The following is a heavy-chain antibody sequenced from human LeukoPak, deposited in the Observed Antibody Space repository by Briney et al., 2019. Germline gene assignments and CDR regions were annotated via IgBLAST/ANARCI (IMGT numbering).Heavy chain of an antibody. V-gene: IGHV1-46*01. CDR1: GYTFTSYG. CDR2: INPSDGST. J-gene: IGHJ3*02. Sequence: ASVKVSCKASGYTFTSYGISWVRQAPGQGLEWMGIINPSDGSTNYAQKFQGRVTMTRDTSTSTVHMELSSLRSEDTAMYYCSRDTHSSGWSGAFDIRGQGTMVTVSS. CDR3: SRDTHSSGWSGAFDI. D-gene: IGHD6-19*01.